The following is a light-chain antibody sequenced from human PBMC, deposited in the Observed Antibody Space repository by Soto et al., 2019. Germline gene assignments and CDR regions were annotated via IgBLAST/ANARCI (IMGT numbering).Light chain of an antibody. CDR1: QSVSSN. V-gene: IGKV3-15*01. CDR3: QQYNNWPLT. Sequence: ERVMTQSPATLSVSPGERATLSCRASQSVSSNLAGYQQKPGQAPRLLMYGASTRVTGIPARFSGSGSGTEFTLTISSLQSEDFAVYYCQQYNNWPLTFGQGTKVEIK. J-gene: IGKJ1*01. CDR2: GAS.